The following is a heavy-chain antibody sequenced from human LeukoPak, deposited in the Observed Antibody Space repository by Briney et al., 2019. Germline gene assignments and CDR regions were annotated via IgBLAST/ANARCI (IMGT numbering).Heavy chain of an antibody. D-gene: IGHD5/OR15-5a*01. CDR2: INASGGNT. V-gene: IGHV3-23*01. Sequence: LSGGSLRLSCAASGFAFSIYAMTWVRQAPGKGLQWVSTINASGGNTYYADSVRGRFTISRDNSKDTLYLQLNSLTAQDTAIYYCAKPISGGLEVSADWFDPWGQGTLVTVSS. CDR1: GFAFSIYA. J-gene: IGHJ5*02. CDR3: AKPISGGLEVSADWFDP.